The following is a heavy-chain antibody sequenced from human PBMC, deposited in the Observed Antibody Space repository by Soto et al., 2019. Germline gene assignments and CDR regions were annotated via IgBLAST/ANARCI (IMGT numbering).Heavy chain of an antibody. J-gene: IGHJ4*02. V-gene: IGHV3-23*01. CDR1: GFTFSSYA. Sequence: EVQLLESGGGLVQPGGSLRLSCAASGFTFSSYAMSWVRQAPGKGLEWVSAISGSGGSTYYADSVKGRFTISRDNSKNTLYLQMNSLRAVDTAVYYCAKEGCSGGSCHGNYFDYWGQGTLVTVSS. D-gene: IGHD2-15*01. CDR2: ISGSGGST. CDR3: AKEGCSGGSCHGNYFDY.